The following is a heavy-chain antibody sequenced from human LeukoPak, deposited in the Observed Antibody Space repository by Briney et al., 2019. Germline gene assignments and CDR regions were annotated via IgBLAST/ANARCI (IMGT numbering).Heavy chain of an antibody. Sequence: GGSLRLSCAASGFTFSSYSMNWVRQAPGKGLEWVSSISSSSSYIYYADSVKGRFTNSRDNAKNSLYLQMNSLRAEDTAVYYCARPLYASYYYGMDVWGQGTTVTVSS. D-gene: IGHD2-2*02. CDR3: ARPLYASYYYGMDV. CDR1: GFTFSSYS. CDR2: ISSSSSYI. J-gene: IGHJ6*02. V-gene: IGHV3-21*01.